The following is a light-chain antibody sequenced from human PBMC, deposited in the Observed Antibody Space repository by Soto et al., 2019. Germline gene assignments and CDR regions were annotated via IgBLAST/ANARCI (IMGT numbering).Light chain of an antibody. Sequence: EIVLTQSPATLSLSPGERATLSCRASQSVGSSLAWYQQKPGQAPRLLINDSSNRATGIPARFSGSGSGTDFTLTISRLEPEDFAVYYCQQYGSTPRTFGQGTKVDIK. CDR1: QSVGSS. CDR2: DSS. J-gene: IGKJ1*01. V-gene: IGKV3-11*01. CDR3: QQYGSTPRT.